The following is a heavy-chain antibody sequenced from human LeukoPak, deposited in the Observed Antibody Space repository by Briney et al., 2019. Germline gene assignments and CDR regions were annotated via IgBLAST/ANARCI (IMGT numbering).Heavy chain of an antibody. CDR2: IIPIFGTA. V-gene: IGHV1-69*05. D-gene: IGHD3-9*01. J-gene: IGHJ4*02. Sequence: GASVKVSCKASGGTFSSYAISWVRQAPGQGLEWMGRIIPIFGTANNAQKFQGRVTITTDESTSTAYMELSSLRSEDTAVYYCARDRAYYDILTGHAFDYWGQGTLVTVSS. CDR1: GGTFSSYA. CDR3: ARDRAYYDILTGHAFDY.